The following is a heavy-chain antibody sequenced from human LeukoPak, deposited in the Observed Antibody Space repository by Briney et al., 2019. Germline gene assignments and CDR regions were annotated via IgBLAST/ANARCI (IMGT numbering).Heavy chain of an antibody. CDR2: FYTSGST. Sequence: SETLSLTCTVSGGSISSYYWSWIRQPAGKGLEWIGRFYTSGSTKYNPSLKSRVTISVDTSKNQFSLKLSSVTAADTAVYYCARGTYYYDSSGYRFDYWGQGTLVTVSS. V-gene: IGHV4-4*07. D-gene: IGHD3-22*01. CDR3: ARGTYYYDSSGYRFDY. CDR1: GGSISSYY. J-gene: IGHJ4*02.